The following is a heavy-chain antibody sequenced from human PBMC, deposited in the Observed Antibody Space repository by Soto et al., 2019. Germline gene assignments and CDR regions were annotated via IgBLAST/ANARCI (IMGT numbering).Heavy chain of an antibody. CDR2: ISYDGSNK. CDR1: GFTFSSYA. CDR3: ARDGPSDYYDSSGYFAFDI. V-gene: IGHV3-30-3*01. Sequence: PGGSLRLSCAASGFTFSSYAMHWVRQAPGKGLEWVAVISYDGSNKYYADSVKGRFTISRDNSKNTLYLQMNSLRAEDTAVYYCARDGPSDYYDSSGYFAFDIWGQGTMVTVSS. J-gene: IGHJ3*02. D-gene: IGHD3-22*01.